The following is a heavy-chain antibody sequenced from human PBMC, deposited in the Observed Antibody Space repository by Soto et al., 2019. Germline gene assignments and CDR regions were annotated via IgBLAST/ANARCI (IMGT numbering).Heavy chain of an antibody. J-gene: IGHJ4*02. V-gene: IGHV3-66*01. Sequence: GGSLRLSCVASGITVSSSFMSWVRQAPGQGLEWVSAIHSGASTHYTHSVKGRFTISRDTSKNTLDLQMNSLRVEDTAVYYCARDKITGLFDYWGQGTLVTVSS. D-gene: IGHD2-8*02. CDR3: ARDKITGLFDY. CDR1: GITVSSSF. CDR2: IHSGAST.